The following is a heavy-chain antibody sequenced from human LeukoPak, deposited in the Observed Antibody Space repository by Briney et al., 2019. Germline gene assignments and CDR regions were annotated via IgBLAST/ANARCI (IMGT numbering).Heavy chain of an antibody. D-gene: IGHD5-12*01. CDR3: ARDSGYGMIFDY. CDR2: IYSGGST. J-gene: IGHJ4*02. CDR1: GFTVSSNY. V-gene: IGHV3-66*01. Sequence: GGSLRPSCAASGFTVSSNYMSWVRQAPGKGLEWVSVIYSGGSTYYADSVKGRFTISRDNSKNTLYLQMNSLRAEDTAVYYCARDSGYGMIFDYWGQGTLVTVSS.